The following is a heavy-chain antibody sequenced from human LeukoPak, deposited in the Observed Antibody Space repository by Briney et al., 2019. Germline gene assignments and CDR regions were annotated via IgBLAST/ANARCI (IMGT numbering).Heavy chain of an antibody. V-gene: IGHV1-18*01. D-gene: IGHD3-22*01. J-gene: IGHJ4*02. CDR3: ARRGDYYDSSGYYYFDY. Sequence: ASVKVSCKASGYTFTNYAITWVRQAPGQGLEWMGWISAYNGNTNYAQKLQGRVTMTTDTSTTTAYMELRSLRSDDTAAYYCARRGDYYDSSGYYYFDYWGQGTLVTVSS. CDR1: GYTFTNYA. CDR2: ISAYNGNT.